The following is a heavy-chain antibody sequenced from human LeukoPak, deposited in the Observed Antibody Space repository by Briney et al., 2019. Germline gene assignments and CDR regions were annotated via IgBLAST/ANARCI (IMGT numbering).Heavy chain of an antibody. D-gene: IGHD3-22*01. J-gene: IGHJ4*02. Sequence: ASVKVSCKASGYTFTSYGISWVRQAPGQGLEWMGWISAYNGNTNYAQKLQGRVTMTTDTSTSTAYMELRSLRSDDTAVYYCARVGPYYYDSSGYYYIDYWGQGTLVTVSS. CDR2: ISAYNGNT. CDR1: GYTFTSYG. CDR3: ARVGPYYYDSSGYYYIDY. V-gene: IGHV1-18*01.